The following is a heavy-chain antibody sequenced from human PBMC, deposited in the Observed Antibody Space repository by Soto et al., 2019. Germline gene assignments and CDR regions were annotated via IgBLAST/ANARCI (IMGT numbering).Heavy chain of an antibody. V-gene: IGHV3-23*01. CDR3: AKPSPPYCSSTSCYAP. D-gene: IGHD2-2*01. J-gene: IGHJ5*02. Sequence: GGSLRLSCAASGFTFSSYAMSWVRQAPGKGLEWVSAISGSGGSTYYADSVKGRFTISRDNSKNTLYLQMNSLRAEDTAVYYCAKPSPPYCSSTSCYAPWGQGTLVTVSS. CDR2: ISGSGGST. CDR1: GFTFSSYA.